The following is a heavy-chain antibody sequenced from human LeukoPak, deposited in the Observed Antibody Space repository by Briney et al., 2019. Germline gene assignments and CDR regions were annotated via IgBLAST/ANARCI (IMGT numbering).Heavy chain of an antibody. CDR1: GDSISTYF. CDR2: IHSSGSA. Sequence: SETLSLTCTVSGDSISTYFWSWIRLPPGKGLEWIGYIHSSGSANYSPSLKSRVTISVDTSKNQFSLNLNSVITVDTAVYYCARDHSSSSEDYWGQGTLVTVSS. D-gene: IGHD6-13*01. CDR3: ARDHSSSSEDY. V-gene: IGHV4-59*01. J-gene: IGHJ4*02.